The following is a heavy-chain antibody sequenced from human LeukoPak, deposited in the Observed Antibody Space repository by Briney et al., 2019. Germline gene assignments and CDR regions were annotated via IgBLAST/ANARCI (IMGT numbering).Heavy chain of an antibody. D-gene: IGHD4-11*01. J-gene: IGHJ4*02. V-gene: IGHV3-21*01. CDR1: GFTFSDYT. CDR3: ARELPDYNHYLTADY. CDR2: ISSGGTYK. Sequence: PGGSLRLSCAASGFTFSDYTMNWVRQAPGKGLEWVSSISSGGTYKYYADSVKGRFTISRDNAQNSLYLQMNSLRAEDTAVYYCARELPDYNHYLTADYWGQGTLVIVSS.